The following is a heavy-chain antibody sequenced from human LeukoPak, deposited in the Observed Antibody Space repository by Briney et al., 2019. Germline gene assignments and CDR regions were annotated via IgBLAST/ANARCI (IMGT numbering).Heavy chain of an antibody. J-gene: IGHJ6*02. D-gene: IGHD6-19*01. CDR1: GFTVSSYE. Sequence: GGSPRLSCAASGFTVSSYEVNWVRQAPGKGLEWVSYISSSGSTIYYADSVKGRFTISRDNAKNSLYLQMNSLRAEDTAVYYCARAQYSSGWYGLPGGYYYYGMDVWGQGTTVTVSS. V-gene: IGHV3-48*03. CDR2: ISSSGSTI. CDR3: ARAQYSSGWYGLPGGYYYYGMDV.